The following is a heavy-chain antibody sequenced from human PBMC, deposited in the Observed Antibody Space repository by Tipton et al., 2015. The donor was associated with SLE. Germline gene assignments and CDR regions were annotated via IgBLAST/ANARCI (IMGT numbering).Heavy chain of an antibody. D-gene: IGHD3-3*01. V-gene: IGHV4-39*07. CDR2: MYYSGST. CDR1: GDSIISSSYY. Sequence: TLSLTCSVSGDSIISSSYYWGWIRQPPGKGLEWIGSMYYSGSTYYNPSLKRRFTISVDTSKNQFSLMLRSVTAADTAVYYCARDGPYYDFWSGMGTFDIWGQGTMVTVSS. CDR3: ARDGPYYDFWSGMGTFDI. J-gene: IGHJ3*02.